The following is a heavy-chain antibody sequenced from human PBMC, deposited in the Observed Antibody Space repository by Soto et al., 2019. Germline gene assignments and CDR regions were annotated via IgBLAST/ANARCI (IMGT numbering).Heavy chain of an antibody. D-gene: IGHD6-19*01. CDR2: IYYSGST. CDR1: GGSISSSSYY. J-gene: IGHJ5*02. CDR3: ASAGADSSGWYGNWFDP. V-gene: IGHV4-39*01. Sequence: SETLSLTCTVSGGSISSSSYYWGWIRQPPGKGLEWIGTIYYSGSTYYNPSLKSRVTISVDTSKNQFSLKLSSVTAADTAVYYCASAGADSSGWYGNWFDPWGQGILVTVSS.